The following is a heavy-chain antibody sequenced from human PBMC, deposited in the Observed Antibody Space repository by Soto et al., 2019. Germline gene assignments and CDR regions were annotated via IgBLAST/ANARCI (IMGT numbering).Heavy chain of an antibody. CDR1: GGSISSGGYS. D-gene: IGHD4-17*01. J-gene: IGHJ5*02. V-gene: IGHV4-30-2*01. Sequence: QLQLQESGSGLVKPSQTLSLTCAVSGGSISSGGYSWSWIRQPPGKGLEWIGYVYHSGSTYYNPSPTSRVAISVDRSKNQSSLKLSSVTAADTAVYYCAVYGGNSGVRFDPWGQGTLVTVSS. CDR3: AVYGGNSGVRFDP. CDR2: VYHSGST.